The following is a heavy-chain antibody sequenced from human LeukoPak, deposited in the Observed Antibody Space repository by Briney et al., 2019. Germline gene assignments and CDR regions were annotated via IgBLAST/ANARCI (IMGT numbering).Heavy chain of an antibody. CDR1: GFTFSSYA. D-gene: IGHD3-10*01. V-gene: IGHV3-23*01. CDR2: ISGSGGST. J-gene: IGHJ4*02. CDR3: AKAGQPLSQFDY. Sequence: GGSLRLSCSASGFTFSSYAMSWVRPAPGKGREWVSAISGSGGSTYYADSVKGRFTISRDNSKNTLYLQMNSVRAEDTAVYYCAKAGQPLSQFDYWGQGTLVTVSS.